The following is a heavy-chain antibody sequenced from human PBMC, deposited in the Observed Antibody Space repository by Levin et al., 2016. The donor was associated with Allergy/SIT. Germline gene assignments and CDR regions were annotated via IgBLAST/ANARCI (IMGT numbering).Heavy chain of an antibody. CDR2: IYYSGST. Sequence: SETLSLTCTVSGGSISSSSYYWGWIRQPPGKGLEWIGSIYYSGSTYYNPSLKSRVTISVDTSKNQFSLKLSSVTAADTAVYYCARQIRGSPPGYFDYWGQGTLVTVSS. V-gene: IGHV4-39*01. D-gene: IGHD3-10*01. J-gene: IGHJ4*02. CDR3: ARQIRGSPPGYFDY. CDR1: GGSISSSSYY.